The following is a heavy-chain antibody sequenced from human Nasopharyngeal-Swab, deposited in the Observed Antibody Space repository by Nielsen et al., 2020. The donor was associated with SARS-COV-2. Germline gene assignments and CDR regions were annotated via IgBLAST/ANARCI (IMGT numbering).Heavy chain of an antibody. CDR3: AKADSGYCDAFYYYYMDV. CDR2: ISGSGGST. V-gene: IGHV3-23*01. Sequence: WIRQPPGKGLEWVSAISGSGGSTYYADSVKGRFTISRDNSKNTLYLQMNSLRAEDTAVYYCAKADSGYCDAFYYYYMDVWGKGTTVTVSS. D-gene: IGHD3-22*01. J-gene: IGHJ6*03.